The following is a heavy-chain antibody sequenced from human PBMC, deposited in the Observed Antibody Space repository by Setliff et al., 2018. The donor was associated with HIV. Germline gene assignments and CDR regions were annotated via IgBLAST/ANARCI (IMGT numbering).Heavy chain of an antibody. CDR3: VRVGLWWSVTGTSLSAFDI. CDR2: IYYSGST. D-gene: IGHD1-1*01. V-gene: IGHV4-39*02. Sequence: KTSETLSLTCTVSGGSISSSNYHWGWVRQPPGEGLEWIGSIYYSGSTYYNPSLRSRVTISVDTSKNQFSLKLTSINHADMAVYYCVRVGLWWSVTGTSLSAFDIWGQGTRVTVSS. CDR1: GGSISSSNYH. J-gene: IGHJ3*02.